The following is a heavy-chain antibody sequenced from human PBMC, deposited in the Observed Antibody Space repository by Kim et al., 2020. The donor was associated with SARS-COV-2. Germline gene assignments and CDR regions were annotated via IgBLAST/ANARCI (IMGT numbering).Heavy chain of an antibody. J-gene: IGHJ4*02. Sequence: RSLRSRVTISVNTSKNQYSLKLSSVTAADTAVYYCARALCSGGSCPPDYWGQGTLVTVSS. V-gene: IGHV4-59*01. D-gene: IGHD2-15*01. CDR3: ARALCSGGSCPPDY.